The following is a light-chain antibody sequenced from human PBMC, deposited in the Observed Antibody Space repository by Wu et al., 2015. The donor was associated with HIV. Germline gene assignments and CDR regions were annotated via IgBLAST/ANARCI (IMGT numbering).Light chain of an antibody. CDR3: QQSGSSRYS. CDR2: AAS. J-gene: IGKJ2*03. CDR1: QSVRSSH. V-gene: IGKV3-20*01. Sequence: EIVLTQSPGTLSLSPGEGATLSCRASQSVRSSHLAWYQQKPGQAPRLIIYAASTRATGIPDRFSGSGSGTDFTLTISRLEPEDFAVYYCQQSGSSRYSFGQGTKLEIK.